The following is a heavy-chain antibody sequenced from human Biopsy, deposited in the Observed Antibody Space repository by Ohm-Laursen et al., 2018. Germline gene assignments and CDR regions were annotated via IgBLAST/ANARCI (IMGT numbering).Heavy chain of an antibody. V-gene: IGHV1-69*06. CDR1: GGTFGNYG. CDR3: ATKLTGYFHH. Sequence: SVKVSCKAPGGTFGNYGVNWVRQAPGQGLEWLGGNIPILGTGNYAQKFQDRVTVAADTSTSTATMELRSLRSDDTAVYYCATKLTGYFHHWGQGTLVSVSS. J-gene: IGHJ1*01. CDR2: NIPILGTG. D-gene: IGHD3-9*01.